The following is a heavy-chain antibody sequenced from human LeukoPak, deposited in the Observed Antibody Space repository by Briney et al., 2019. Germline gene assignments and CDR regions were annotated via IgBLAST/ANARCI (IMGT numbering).Heavy chain of an antibody. CDR1: AGSISSYY. V-gene: IGHV4-59*01. CDR2: IYYSGST. CDR3: ARDRGNYFDY. J-gene: IGHJ4*02. Sequence: SETLSLTCTVSAGSISSYYWSWIRQPPGKGLEWIGYIYYSGSTNYNPSLKSRVTISVAPSKNQFSLKLRSVTAPDTAVYYCARDRGNYFDYWGQGTLVTVSS. D-gene: IGHD6-13*01.